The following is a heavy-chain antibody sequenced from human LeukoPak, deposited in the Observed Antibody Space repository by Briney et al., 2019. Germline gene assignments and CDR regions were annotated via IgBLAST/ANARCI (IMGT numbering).Heavy chain of an antibody. CDR3: AKYFSSWYSDY. Sequence: GGSLRLSCAASGFAFSSYAMSWVRQAPGKGLEWVSAISGSGGSTYYADSVKGRFTISRDYSKNTLYLQMNSLRAEDAAVYYCAKYFSSWYSDYWGQGTLVTVSS. V-gene: IGHV3-23*01. J-gene: IGHJ4*02. CDR2: ISGSGGST. D-gene: IGHD6-13*01. CDR1: GFAFSSYA.